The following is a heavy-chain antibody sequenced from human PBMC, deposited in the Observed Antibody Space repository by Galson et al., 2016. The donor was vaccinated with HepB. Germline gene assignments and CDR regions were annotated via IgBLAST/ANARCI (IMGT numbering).Heavy chain of an antibody. J-gene: IGHJ2*01. CDR3: VRGAARPGDWYFDL. Sequence: SLRLSCAASGFTFSSYGMHWVRQAPGKGLEWVAVISYDGSNKYYADSVKGRFTLSRENAKNSLYLQMNSLRAGDTAVYYCVRGAARPGDWYFDLWGCGTLVTVSS. V-gene: IGHV3-30*03. D-gene: IGHD6-6*01. CDR2: ISYDGSNK. CDR1: GFTFSSYG.